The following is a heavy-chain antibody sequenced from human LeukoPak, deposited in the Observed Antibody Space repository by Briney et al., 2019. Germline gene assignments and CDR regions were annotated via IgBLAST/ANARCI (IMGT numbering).Heavy chain of an antibody. D-gene: IGHD3-10*01. CDR1: GGSFSGYY. V-gene: IGHV4-34*01. CDR3: AKSNGYGLVDI. J-gene: IGHJ3*02. CDR2: INHSGST. Sequence: SETLSLTCAVYGGSFSGYYWRWIRQPPGKGLEGIGEINHSGSTNYNPSLKSRVTISVDTSKNQFSLKLNSVTAADTAVYYCAKSNGYGLVDIWGQGTMVTVSS.